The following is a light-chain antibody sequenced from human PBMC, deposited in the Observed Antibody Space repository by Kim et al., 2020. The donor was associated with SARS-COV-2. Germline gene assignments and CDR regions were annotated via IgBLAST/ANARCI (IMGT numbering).Light chain of an antibody. CDR1: QSLVHSDGNTY. J-gene: IGKJ2*03. CDR3: RQVTQYHYS. Sequence: DIVMTQTPLSSPVTLGQPASISCRSGQSLVHSDGNTYCSWLQQRPGQPPRLLIYKTYKRFSGVSDRFSGSGAGTDFTLKISRLEAKDVGVYYCRQVTQYHYSCAQGSRREI. CDR2: KTY. V-gene: IGKV2-24*01.